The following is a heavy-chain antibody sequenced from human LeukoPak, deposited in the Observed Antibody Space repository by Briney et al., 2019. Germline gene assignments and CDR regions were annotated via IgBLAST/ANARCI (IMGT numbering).Heavy chain of an antibody. CDR2: IRTDGTIT. CDR1: GFTFSSYW. CDR3: AREGTGSYMDV. V-gene: IGHV3-74*01. Sequence: GGSLRLSCAASGFTFSSYWMHWVRQAPGKGLVWVSRIRTDGTITTYADSVKGRLSISRDNAKNTLYLQVNSLRVEDTAVYYCAREGTGSYMDVWGKGTTVTVSS. J-gene: IGHJ6*03. D-gene: IGHD1/OR15-1a*01.